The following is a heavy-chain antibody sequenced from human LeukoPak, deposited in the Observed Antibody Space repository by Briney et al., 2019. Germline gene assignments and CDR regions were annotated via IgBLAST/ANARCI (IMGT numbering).Heavy chain of an antibody. CDR3: ARDGRWSGGLYYYYMDV. CDR1: GFMLSDHY. CDR2: IYHSGST. D-gene: IGHD4-23*01. V-gene: IGHV4-38-2*02. Sequence: GSLRLSCAASGFMLSDHYIDWVRQSPGKGLEWIGSIYHSGSTNYNPSLKSRVTMSVDTSKNQFSLKLSSVTAADTAVYYCARDGRWSGGLYYYYMDVWGKGTTVTISS. J-gene: IGHJ6*03.